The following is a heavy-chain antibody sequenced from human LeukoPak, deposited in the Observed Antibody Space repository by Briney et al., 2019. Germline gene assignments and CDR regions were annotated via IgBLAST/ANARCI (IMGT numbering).Heavy chain of an antibody. D-gene: IGHD5-12*01. J-gene: IGHJ4*02. V-gene: IGHV3-53*01. Sequence: PGGSLRLSCAASGFTFSNNYTSWVRQAPGKGLEWVSVIHSGGTTNYADSVQGRFTISRDNSKTTVYLHMNSLRAEDTAVYYCARDSDSGYGPFASWGQGTLVTVSS. CDR1: GFTFSNNY. CDR2: IHSGGTT. CDR3: ARDSDSGYGPFAS.